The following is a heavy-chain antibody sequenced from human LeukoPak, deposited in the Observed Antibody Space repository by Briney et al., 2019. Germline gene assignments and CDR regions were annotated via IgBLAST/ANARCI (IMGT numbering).Heavy chain of an antibody. CDR2: ISSSSSTI. D-gene: IGHD5-18*01. CDR3: ARERGYSYGYSDY. J-gene: IGHJ4*02. Sequence: GGSLRLSCAGSGFIFRDYWLTWVRQAPGKGLEWVSYISSSSSTIYYADSVKGRFTISRDNAKNSLYLQMNSLRAEDTAVYYCARERGYSYGYSDYWGQGTLVTVSS. CDR1: GFIFRDYW. V-gene: IGHV3-48*01.